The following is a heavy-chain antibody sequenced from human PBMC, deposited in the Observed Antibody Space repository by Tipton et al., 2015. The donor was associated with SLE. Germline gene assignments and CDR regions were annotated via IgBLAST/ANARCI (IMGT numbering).Heavy chain of an antibody. V-gene: IGHV4-59*01. J-gene: IGHJ4*02. CDR3: ARDVGGYNTGWFPYYFDY. CDR2: IYDSGTT. CDR1: GGSISSYY. Sequence: TLSLTCTVSGGSISSYYWTWIRQPPGKGLEWIGYIYDSGTTNYNPSLKSRVTISVDTSKNQFSLKLNSVTAADTAVYYCARDVGGYNTGWFPYYFDYWGQGTLVTVSS. D-gene: IGHD2-8*02.